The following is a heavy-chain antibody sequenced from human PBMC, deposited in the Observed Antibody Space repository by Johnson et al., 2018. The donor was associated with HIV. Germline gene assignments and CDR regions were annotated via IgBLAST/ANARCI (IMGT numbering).Heavy chain of an antibody. CDR3: ARLGIAAALGALDI. CDR1: AFTFSSYA. Sequence: QVQLVESGGGVVQPGRSLRLSCAASAFTFSSYAMHWVRQAPGKGLDWVAVISDDGSNEYYADSVKGRFTISRDNSKNTLYLQMNSLRAEDTAVYYCARLGIAAALGALDIWGQGTRVTVSS. D-gene: IGHD6-13*01. J-gene: IGHJ3*02. V-gene: IGHV3-30*04. CDR2: ISDDGSNE.